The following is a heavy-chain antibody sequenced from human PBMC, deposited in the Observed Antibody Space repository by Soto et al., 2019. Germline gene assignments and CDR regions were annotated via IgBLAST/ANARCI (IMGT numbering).Heavy chain of an antibody. D-gene: IGHD5-12*01. V-gene: IGHV1-69*12. CDR2: IIPIFGTA. J-gene: IGHJ4*02. CDR3: ARGDGYINFDY. Sequence: QVQLLQSGAEVKKPGSSVKVSCKASGGTFSSYAISWVRQSPGQGLEWMGGIIPIFGTANYAQKFQGRVTITADESTSTAYMELSSLRSEASAVSYCARGDGYINFDYWGQGTLVTVSS. CDR1: GGTFSSYA.